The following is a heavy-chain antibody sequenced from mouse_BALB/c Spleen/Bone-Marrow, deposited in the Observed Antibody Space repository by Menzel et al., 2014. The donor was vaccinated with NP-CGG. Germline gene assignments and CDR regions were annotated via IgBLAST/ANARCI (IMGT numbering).Heavy chain of an antibody. CDR1: GYTSTDYN. Sequence: VQLQQSGPELVKPGASVKISCKASGYTSTDYNMHWVKQNHGKSLEWIGYIYPYNGGTGYNQKFKSKATLTVDNSSSTAYMELRSLTSEDSAVYYCARGGDRYDDWFAYWGQGTLVTVSA. CDR2: IYPYNGGT. D-gene: IGHD2-14*01. V-gene: IGHV1S29*02. J-gene: IGHJ3*01. CDR3: ARGGDRYDDWFAY.